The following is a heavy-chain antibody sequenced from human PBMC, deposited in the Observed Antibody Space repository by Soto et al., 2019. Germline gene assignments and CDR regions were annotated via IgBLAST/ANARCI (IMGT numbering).Heavy chain of an antibody. CDR2: IYYSGST. V-gene: IGHV4-39*01. J-gene: IGHJ5*02. D-gene: IGHD3-9*01. Sequence: QLQLQESGPGLVKPSETLSLTCTVSGGSISSSSYYWGWIRQPPGKGLEWIGSIYYSGSTYYNPSRKSRVTISVETSNNQFSLKLSSVTAADTAVYDCARHLVYDILRVDPWGQGTLVTGSS. CDR3: ARHLVYDILRVDP. CDR1: GGSISSSSYY.